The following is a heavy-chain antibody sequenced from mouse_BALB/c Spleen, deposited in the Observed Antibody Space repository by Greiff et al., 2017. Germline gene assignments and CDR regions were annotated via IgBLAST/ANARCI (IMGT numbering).Heavy chain of an antibody. CDR1: GYTFTSYV. D-gene: IGHD2-3*01. J-gene: IGHJ4*01. Sequence: VHVKQSGPELVKPGASVKMSCKASGYTFTSYVMHWVKQKPGQGLEWIGYINPYNDGTKYNEKFKGKATLTSDKSSSTAYMELSSLTSEDSAVYYCAREGYYFYAMDYWGQGTSVTVSS. V-gene: IGHV1-14*01. CDR2: INPYNDGT. CDR3: AREGYYFYAMDY.